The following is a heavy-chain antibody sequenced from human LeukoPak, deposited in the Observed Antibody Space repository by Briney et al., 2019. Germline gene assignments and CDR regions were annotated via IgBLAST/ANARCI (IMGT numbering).Heavy chain of an antibody. CDR1: GFTFSSYG. CDR2: ISYDGSNK. CDR3: AKDSRGYYDSSGLMDY. J-gene: IGHJ4*02. Sequence: PGGSLRLSCAASGFTFSSYGMHWVRQAPGKGLEWVAVISYDGSNKYYADSVKGRFTISRDNSKNTLYLQMNSLRAEDTAVYYCAKDSRGYYDSSGLMDYWGQGTLVTVSS. D-gene: IGHD3-22*01. V-gene: IGHV3-30*18.